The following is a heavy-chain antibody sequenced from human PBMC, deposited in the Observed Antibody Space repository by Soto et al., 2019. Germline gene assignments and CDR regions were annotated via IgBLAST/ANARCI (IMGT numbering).Heavy chain of an antibody. V-gene: IGHV4-39*01. D-gene: IGHD6-13*01. Sequence: SETLSLTCTVSGGSISSSSYYWGWIRQPPGKGLEWIGSIYYSGSTYYNPSLKSRVTISVDTSKNQFSLKLSSVTAADTAVYYCARPIAAPRGYYGMDVWGQGTTVTVSS. CDR1: GGSISSSSYY. CDR2: IYYSGST. CDR3: ARPIAAPRGYYGMDV. J-gene: IGHJ6*02.